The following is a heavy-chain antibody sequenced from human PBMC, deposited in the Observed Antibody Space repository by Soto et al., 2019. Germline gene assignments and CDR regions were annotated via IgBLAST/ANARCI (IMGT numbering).Heavy chain of an antibody. J-gene: IGHJ4*02. V-gene: IGHV3-48*03. Sequence: EVQLVESGGGLVQPGGSLRLSCAASGFSFNTYEMNWVRQAPGKGLEWVSYISTSGSTIYYADSVKGRFTISRDNGKNSLYLQMNSLRAEDTAVYFCAYGGSCDYWGQGTQVTVSS. CDR1: GFSFNTYE. CDR3: AYGGSCDY. D-gene: IGHD1-26*01. CDR2: ISTSGSTI.